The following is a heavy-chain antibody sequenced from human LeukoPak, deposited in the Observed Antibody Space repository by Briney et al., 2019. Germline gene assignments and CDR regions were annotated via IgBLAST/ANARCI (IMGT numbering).Heavy chain of an antibody. CDR3: ARGSYRMDV. V-gene: IGHV4-59*12. Sequence: PSETLSLTCTVSGGSITSYYWSWIRQPPGKGLEWIGYTHYSGSTDYNPSLKSRVTISVDTSNNQFSLILTSVAAADTAVYYCARGSYRMDVWGQGTTVTASS. CDR2: THYSGST. CDR1: GGSITSYY. J-gene: IGHJ6*02.